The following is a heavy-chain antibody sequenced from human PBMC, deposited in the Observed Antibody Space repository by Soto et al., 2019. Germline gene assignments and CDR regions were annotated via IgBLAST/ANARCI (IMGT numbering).Heavy chain of an antibody. J-gene: IGHJ6*02. CDR3: AKETYSSGWYYYYYGMDV. D-gene: IGHD6-19*01. Sequence: PGGSLRLSCAASGFTFSSYNIHWIRQAPGKGLEWVSAISGSGGSTYYADSVKGRFTISRDNSKNTLYLQMNSLRAEDTAVYYCAKETYSSGWYYYYYGMDVWGQGTTVTV. V-gene: IGHV3-23*01. CDR2: ISGSGGST. CDR1: GFTFSSYN.